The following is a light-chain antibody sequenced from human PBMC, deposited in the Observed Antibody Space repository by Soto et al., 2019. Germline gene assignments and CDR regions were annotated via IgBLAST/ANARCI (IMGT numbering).Light chain of an antibody. CDR2: GAS. J-gene: IGKJ3*01. V-gene: IGKV3-20*01. Sequence: EIVLTQSPGTLSLSPGERATLSCRASQSVSSSYLAWYQQKPGQAPRLLIYGASSRATGIPDRFSGSGSGTDFTLTISRLEPEDFAVYYCQQYGSSLFGPGTKVISN. CDR3: QQYGSSL. CDR1: QSVSSSY.